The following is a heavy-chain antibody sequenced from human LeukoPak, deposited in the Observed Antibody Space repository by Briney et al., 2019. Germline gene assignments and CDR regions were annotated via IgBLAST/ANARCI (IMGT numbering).Heavy chain of an antibody. CDR1: GGSISSSSCY. V-gene: IGHV4-39*01. Sequence: PSETLSLTCTVSGGSISSSSCYWGWIRQPPGKGPEWIGSIYYSGSTYYNPSLKSRVTISVDTSKNQFSLKLSSVTAADTAVYYCARLNDYGDYPHYYYYMDVWGKGTTVTVSS. D-gene: IGHD4-17*01. CDR2: IYYSGST. J-gene: IGHJ6*03. CDR3: ARLNDYGDYPHYYYYMDV.